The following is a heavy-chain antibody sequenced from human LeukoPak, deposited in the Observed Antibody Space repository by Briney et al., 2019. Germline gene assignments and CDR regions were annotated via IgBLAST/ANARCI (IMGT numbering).Heavy chain of an antibody. CDR3: ARLRWQLAGPYFDY. J-gene: IGHJ4*02. CDR2: IYSSGNT. D-gene: IGHD1-26*01. Sequence: SETLSLTCSLSGDSISTYYWSWIRQSPGKGLEWIGHIYSSGNTDYNSSLKSRVTISVDTSKSQFSLRLSSVTATDTAVYYCARLRWQLAGPYFDYWGQGILVTVSS. V-gene: IGHV4-59*01. CDR1: GDSISTYY.